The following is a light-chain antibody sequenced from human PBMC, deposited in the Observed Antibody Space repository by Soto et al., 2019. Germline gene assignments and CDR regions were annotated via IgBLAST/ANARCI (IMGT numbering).Light chain of an antibody. CDR3: QQHSNWPLT. CDR2: DAS. V-gene: IGKV3D-20*02. CDR1: QTVTSNF. J-gene: IGKJ4*01. Sequence: EIVLTQSPGTLSLSPGDRATLSCRASQTVTSNFLAWYQQKPGQAPRLLIYDASSRAAGVPERFSASGSGTDFTLTISSLEPEDFTVYYCQQHSNWPLTFGGGTKVEIK.